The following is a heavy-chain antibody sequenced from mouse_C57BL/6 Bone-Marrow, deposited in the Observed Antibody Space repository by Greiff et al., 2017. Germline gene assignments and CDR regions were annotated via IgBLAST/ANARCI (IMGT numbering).Heavy chain of an antibody. V-gene: IGHV7-3*01. Sequence: EVMLVESGGGLVQPGGSLSLSCAASGFTFTDYYMSWVRQPPGKALEWLGFIRNKANGYTTEYSASVKGRFTISRDNSQSILYLQMNALRAEDSATYYCARYRGGYDYGYAMEYWGQGTSVTVSS. J-gene: IGHJ4*01. CDR3: ARYRGGYDYGYAMEY. CDR1: GFTFTDYY. D-gene: IGHD2-4*01. CDR2: IRNKANGYTT.